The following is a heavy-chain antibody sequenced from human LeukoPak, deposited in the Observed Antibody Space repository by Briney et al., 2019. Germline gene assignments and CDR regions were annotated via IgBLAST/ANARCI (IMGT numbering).Heavy chain of an antibody. CDR2: IYYSGST. D-gene: IGHD4-23*01. CDR1: GGSISSYY. V-gene: IGHV4-59*01. CDR3: ARFGKKKGWNYGGNSGWFDP. Sequence: SETLSPTCTVSGGSISSYYWSWIRQPPGKGLEWIGYIYYSGSTNYNPSLKSRVTISVDTSKNQFSLKLSSVTAADTAVYYCARFGKKKGWNYGGNSGWFDPWGQGTLVTVSS. J-gene: IGHJ5*02.